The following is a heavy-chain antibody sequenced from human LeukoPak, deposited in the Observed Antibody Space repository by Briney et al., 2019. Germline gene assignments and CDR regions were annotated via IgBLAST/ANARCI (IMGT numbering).Heavy chain of an antibody. CDR2: IYSGGTT. V-gene: IGHV3-66*02. CDR3: AKDGKPGYSSSWYQSFGYYYYMDV. D-gene: IGHD6-13*01. CDR1: GFTVSSNY. J-gene: IGHJ6*03. Sequence: GGSLRLSCAASGFTVSSNYMSWVRQAPGKGLKWVSLIYSGGTTYNADSVKGRFTISRDNSKNTLYLQMNSLRAEDTAVYYCAKDGKPGYSSSWYQSFGYYYYMDVWGKGTTVTISS.